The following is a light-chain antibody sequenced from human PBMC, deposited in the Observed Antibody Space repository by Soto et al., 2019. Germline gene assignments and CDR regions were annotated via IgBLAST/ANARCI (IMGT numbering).Light chain of an antibody. CDR1: QYIHNY. CDR2: EAA. J-gene: IGKJ1*01. V-gene: IGKV1-5*03. CDR3: QQSNNYPWT. Sequence: DIQMTQSPSTLSASVGDRVTITCRANQYIHNYLAWYQQKPGEAPKLLIYEAANLESGVPSRFSGSGTGTEFTLTISSLQPDDFATYYCQQSNNYPWTFGQGTRVEI.